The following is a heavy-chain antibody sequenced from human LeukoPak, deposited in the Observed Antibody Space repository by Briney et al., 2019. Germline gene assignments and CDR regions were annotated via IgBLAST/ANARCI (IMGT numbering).Heavy chain of an antibody. V-gene: IGHV3-74*01. CDR1: GFTFSSYW. CDR3: AIGYYDFWSGLDY. J-gene: IGHJ4*02. Sequence: PGGSLRLSCAASGFTFSSYWMHWVRQAPGKGLELVSRINSDGSSTSYADSVKGRFTISRDNAKNTLYLQMNSLRAEDTAVYYCAIGYYDFWSGLDYWGQGTLVAVSS. D-gene: IGHD3-3*01. CDR2: INSDGSST.